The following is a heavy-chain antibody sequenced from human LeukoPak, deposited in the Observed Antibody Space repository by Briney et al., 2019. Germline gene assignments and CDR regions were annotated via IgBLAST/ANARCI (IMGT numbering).Heavy chain of an antibody. D-gene: IGHD2-21*02. CDR3: AKDRPIVVVTAILDY. CDR1: GFTFSSYW. V-gene: IGHV3-23*01. J-gene: IGHJ4*02. Sequence: PGGSLRLSCAASGFTFSSYWMSWVRQAPGKGLEWVSAISGSGGSTYYADSVKGRFTISRDNSKNTLYLQMNSLRAEDTAVYYCAKDRPIVVVTAILDYWGQGTLVTVSS. CDR2: ISGSGGST.